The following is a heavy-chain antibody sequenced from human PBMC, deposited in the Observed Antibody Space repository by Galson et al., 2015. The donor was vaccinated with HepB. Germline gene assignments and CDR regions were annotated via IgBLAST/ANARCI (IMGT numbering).Heavy chain of an antibody. CDR3: ATSRSGVY. CDR2: IKEDGSEK. Sequence: SLRLSCAASGLTFSRYWMNWVRQAPGKGLEWVANIKEDGSEKYYVDSVKGRFTISRDNAKNSLYLQMNSLRAEDTAVYYCATSRSGVYWGQGTLVTVSS. J-gene: IGHJ4*02. V-gene: IGHV3-7*03. CDR1: GLTFSRYW. D-gene: IGHD3-10*01.